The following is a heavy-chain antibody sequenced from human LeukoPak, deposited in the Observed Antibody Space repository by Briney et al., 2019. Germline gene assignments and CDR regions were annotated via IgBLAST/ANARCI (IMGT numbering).Heavy chain of an antibody. V-gene: IGHV4-34*01. J-gene: IGHJ4*02. CDR2: INHSGST. CDR1: GGSFSGYY. D-gene: IGHD3-22*01. Sequence: SSETLSLTCAVYGGSFSGYYWSWIRQPPGKGLEWIGEINHSGSTNYNPSLKSRVTISVDTSKNQFSLKLSSVTAADTAVYYCARVYDSSGYYYPYFDYCGQGTLVTVSS. CDR3: ARVYDSSGYYYPYFDY.